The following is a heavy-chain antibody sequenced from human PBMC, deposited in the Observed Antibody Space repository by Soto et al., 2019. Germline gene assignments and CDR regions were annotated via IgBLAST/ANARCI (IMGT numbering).Heavy chain of an antibody. CDR3: AREGGYERSGYGGGY. CDR2: IYYSRST. D-gene: IGHD3-22*01. Sequence: PSETLSLTCPVSGGHISSGGYYWSWIRKNPGRGLEWIGSIYYSRSTYYNPSLKCPVTISVATTKNQFSLKLSSVTAADTAVYYCAREGGYERSGYGGGYWGQGTLVTVSS. J-gene: IGHJ4*02. V-gene: IGHV4-31*01. CDR1: GGHISSGGYY.